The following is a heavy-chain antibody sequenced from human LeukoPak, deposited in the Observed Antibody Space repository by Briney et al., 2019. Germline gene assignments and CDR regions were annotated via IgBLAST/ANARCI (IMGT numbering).Heavy chain of an antibody. Sequence: SQTLSLTFTVSGGSISSGGYYWSWIRQPPGKGLEWIGYIYHSGSTYYNPSLKSRVTISVDRSKNQFSLKLSSVTAADTAVYYCARDYASGDAFDIWGQGTMVTVSS. CDR1: GGSISSGGYY. CDR2: IYHSGST. D-gene: IGHD3-10*01. J-gene: IGHJ3*02. CDR3: ARDYASGDAFDI. V-gene: IGHV4-30-2*01.